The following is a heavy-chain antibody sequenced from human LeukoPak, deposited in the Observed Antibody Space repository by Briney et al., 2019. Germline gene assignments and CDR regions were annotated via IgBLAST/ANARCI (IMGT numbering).Heavy chain of an antibody. CDR2: IYTSGST. J-gene: IGHJ6*03. V-gene: IGHV4-4*09. CDR1: GGSISSYY. CDR3: ARQSPRGTRLYYYYYMDV. Sequence: SETLSLTCTVSGGSISSYYWSWIRQPPGKGLEWIGYIYTSGSTNYNPSLKSRVTTSVDTSKNQFSLKLSSVTAADTAVYYCARQSPRGTRLYYYYYMDVWGKGTTVTVSS. D-gene: IGHD3-16*01.